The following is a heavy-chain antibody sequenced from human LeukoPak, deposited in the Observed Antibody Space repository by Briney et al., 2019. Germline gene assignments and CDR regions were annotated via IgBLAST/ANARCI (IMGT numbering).Heavy chain of an antibody. CDR3: ARDGSGARGNAFDI. Sequence: GGSLRLSCAASGFTFSGYWMHWVRQAPGKGLVWVSRINSDGSSTSYADSVKGQFTISRDNAKNTLYLQMNSLRAEDTAVYYCARDGSGARGNAFDIWGQGTMVTVSS. J-gene: IGHJ3*02. V-gene: IGHV3-74*01. CDR2: INSDGSST. D-gene: IGHD3-10*01. CDR1: GFTFSGYW.